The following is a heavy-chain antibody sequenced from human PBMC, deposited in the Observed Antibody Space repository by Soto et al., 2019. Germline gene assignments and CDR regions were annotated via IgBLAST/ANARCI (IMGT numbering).Heavy chain of an antibody. Sequence: QITLKESGPTLVKPTQTLTLTCTFSGFSLSTSGVGVGWIRQPPGKALEWLALIYWDDDKRYSPSLKSRLTNTKDTSKNQVVLTMTNMDPVDTATYYCAHRQDDYGDAYYFDYWGQGTLVTVSS. D-gene: IGHD4-17*01. V-gene: IGHV2-5*02. CDR2: IYWDDDK. CDR1: GFSLSTSGVG. J-gene: IGHJ4*02. CDR3: AHRQDDYGDAYYFDY.